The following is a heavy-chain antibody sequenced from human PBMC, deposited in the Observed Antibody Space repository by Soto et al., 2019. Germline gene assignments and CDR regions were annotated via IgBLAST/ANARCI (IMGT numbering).Heavy chain of an antibody. J-gene: IGHJ4*02. V-gene: IGHV4-59*01. CDR3: ARYYYDSSGYYYFDY. D-gene: IGHD3-22*01. CDR1: GGSISSYY. CDR2: IYYSGST. Sequence: PSETLSLTCTVSGGSISSYYWGWIRQPPGKGLEWIGYIYYSGSTNYNPSLKSRVTISVDTSKNQFSLKLSSVTAADTAVYYCARYYYDSSGYYYFDYWGQGTLVTVSS.